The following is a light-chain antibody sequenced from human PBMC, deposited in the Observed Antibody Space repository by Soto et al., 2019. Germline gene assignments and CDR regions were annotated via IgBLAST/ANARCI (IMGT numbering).Light chain of an antibody. CDR1: SSDVAGYNY. J-gene: IGLJ2*01. CDR3: SSYAGSNNLV. V-gene: IGLV2-8*01. CDR2: EVS. Sequence: QAVVTQPPSASGSPGQSVTISCTGTSSDVAGYNYVSWYQQHPGKAPKLMIYEVSKRPSGVPDRFSGSKSGYTASLTVSGLQAEDEADYYCSSYAGSNNLVFGGGTKLTVL.